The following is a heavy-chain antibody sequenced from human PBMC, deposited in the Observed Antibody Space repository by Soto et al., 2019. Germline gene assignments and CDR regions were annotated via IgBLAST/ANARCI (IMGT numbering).Heavy chain of an antibody. D-gene: IGHD2-15*01. CDR1: GGTFSSYT. V-gene: IGHV1-69*02. Sequence: VQLVQSGAEVKKPGSSVKVSCKASGGTFSSYTISWVRQAPGQGLEWMGRIIPILGIANYAQKFQGRVTITADKSTSAAYMELSSLRSEDTAVYYCARSYCSGGSCYGFHYYYYMDVWGKGTTVTVSS. J-gene: IGHJ6*03. CDR2: IIPILGIA. CDR3: ARSYCSGGSCYGFHYYYYMDV.